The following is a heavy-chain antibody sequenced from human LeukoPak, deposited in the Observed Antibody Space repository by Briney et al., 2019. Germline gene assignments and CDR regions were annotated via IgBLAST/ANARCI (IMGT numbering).Heavy chain of an antibody. CDR3: ARVGYSYGFNWFDP. V-gene: IGHV4-34*01. Sequence: PSETLSLTCAVYGGSFSGYYWSWIRQPPGKGLEWIGEINHSGSTNYNPSLKSRVTISVDTSKNQSSLKLSSVTAADAAVYYCARVGYSYGFNWFDPWGQGTLVTVSS. CDR2: INHSGST. D-gene: IGHD5-18*01. CDR1: GGSFSGYY. J-gene: IGHJ5*02.